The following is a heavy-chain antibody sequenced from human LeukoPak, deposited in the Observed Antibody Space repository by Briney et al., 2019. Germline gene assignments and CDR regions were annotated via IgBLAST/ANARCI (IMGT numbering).Heavy chain of an antibody. J-gene: IGHJ5*02. V-gene: IGHV4-34*01. Sequence: KPSETLSLTCAVYGGSFSGYYWSWIRQPPGKGLEWIGEINHSGGTNYNPSLKSRVTISVDTSKNQFSLKLSSVTAADTAVYYCARFFGGNPGWFDPWGQGTLVTVSS. D-gene: IGHD4-23*01. CDR1: GGSFSGYY. CDR3: ARFFGGNPGWFDP. CDR2: INHSGGT.